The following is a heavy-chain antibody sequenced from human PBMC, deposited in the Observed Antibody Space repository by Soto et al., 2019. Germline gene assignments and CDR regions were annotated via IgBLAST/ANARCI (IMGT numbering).Heavy chain of an antibody. CDR1: RDTFTSYY. V-gene: IGHV1-46*01. CDR2: INPHGGST. J-gene: IGHJ5*02. Sequence: GASVKVSCKAPRDTFTSYYINWVRQAPGQGLEWMGVINPHGGSTAYAQKFKGRVTLTRDTSANTVYMEVSSLTSEDTAMYYCARSSGGNFGIIIEGTNWCAPWGQGTLVTVSS. CDR3: ARSSGGNFGIIIEGTNWCAP. D-gene: IGHD1-26*01.